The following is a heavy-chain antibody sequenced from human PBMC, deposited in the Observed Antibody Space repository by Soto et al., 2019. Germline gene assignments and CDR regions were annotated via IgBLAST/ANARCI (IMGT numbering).Heavy chain of an antibody. CDR1: EYSFTNYW. J-gene: IGHJ4*02. CDR2: IYPGDSDT. CDR3: ARHAAYCSSTSCSQNDY. V-gene: IGHV5-51*01. D-gene: IGHD2-2*01. Sequence: PGESLKISCKGSEYSFTNYWIAWVRQMPGKGLEWMGVIYPGDSDTIYSPSFQGQVTMSADKSINTAYLQWSSLKASDTAMYYCARHAAYCSSTSCSQNDYWRQGTLVTVSS.